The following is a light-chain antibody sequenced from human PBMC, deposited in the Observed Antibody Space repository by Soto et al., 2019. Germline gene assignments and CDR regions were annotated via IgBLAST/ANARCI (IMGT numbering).Light chain of an antibody. V-gene: IGKV4-1*01. CDR2: WAS. CDR1: QSVLYSSNNKNY. Sequence: DIVMTQSPDSQAVTLGERATINCKSSQSVLYSSNNKNYLAWYQQKPGQPPKLLIYWASTRESGVPDRFSGSGSGTDFTLTISSLQAEDVAVYYCQQYYSTPQTFGQGTKVDI. J-gene: IGKJ1*01. CDR3: QQYYSTPQT.